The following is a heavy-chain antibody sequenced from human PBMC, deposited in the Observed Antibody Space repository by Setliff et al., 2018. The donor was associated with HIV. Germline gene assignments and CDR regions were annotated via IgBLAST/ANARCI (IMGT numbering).Heavy chain of an antibody. CDR1: GYSISSGYY. CDR3: ARGHPIVPTGLVSFYFDH. CDR2: IDHSGST. D-gene: IGHD2-2*01. V-gene: IGHV4-38-2*01. Sequence: SETLSLTCAVSGYSISSGYYWSWIRQPPGKGLEWIGEIDHSGSTDDNPSLKSRVTISVDTSKNQFSLKLSSVSAADTAVYYCARGHPIVPTGLVSFYFDHWGQGTLVTVSS. J-gene: IGHJ4*02.